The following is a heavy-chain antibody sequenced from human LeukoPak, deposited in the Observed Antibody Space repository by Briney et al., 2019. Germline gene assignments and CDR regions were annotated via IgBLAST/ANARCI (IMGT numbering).Heavy chain of an antibody. CDR3: ARVTPLYSSGLFDY. Sequence: EASVKVSCKASGYTFTSYDINWVRQATGQGLEWMGCMNPNSGNTGYAQKFQGRVTITRNTSISTAYMELSSLRSEDTDVYYCARVTPLYSSGLFDYWGQGTLVTVSS. V-gene: IGHV1-8*03. J-gene: IGHJ4*02. CDR1: GYTFTSYD. D-gene: IGHD6-19*01. CDR2: MNPNSGNT.